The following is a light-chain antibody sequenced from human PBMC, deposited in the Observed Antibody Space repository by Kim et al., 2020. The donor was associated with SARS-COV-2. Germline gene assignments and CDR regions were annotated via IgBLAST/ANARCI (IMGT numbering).Light chain of an antibody. J-gene: IGKJ1*01. CDR3: QKYNSAPRT. CDR1: QGITTS. CDR2: AAS. V-gene: IGKV1-27*01. Sequence: DIQMTQSPSSLSASVGDRVTITCRASQGITTSLAWYQQKPGKVPQLLIYAASTVQSGVPSRFSGSGAGTDFTLTISSLQPEDVATYYCQKYNSAPRTFGQGTKVDIK.